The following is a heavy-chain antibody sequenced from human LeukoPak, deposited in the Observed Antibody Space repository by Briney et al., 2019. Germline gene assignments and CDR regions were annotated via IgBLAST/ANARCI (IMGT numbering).Heavy chain of an antibody. D-gene: IGHD6-19*01. CDR1: GFTVSSNY. CDR3: AKERSLEIAVAGTIFDY. Sequence: GGSLRLSCAASGFTVSSNYMGWVRQPPGEGLEWVSVIYSGGDTYYAGSVKGRFTSSRDNSKNMIYLEMSSLKAEDTAVYYCAKERSLEIAVAGTIFDYWGQGTLVTVYS. CDR2: IYSGGDT. J-gene: IGHJ4*02. V-gene: IGHV3-66*01.